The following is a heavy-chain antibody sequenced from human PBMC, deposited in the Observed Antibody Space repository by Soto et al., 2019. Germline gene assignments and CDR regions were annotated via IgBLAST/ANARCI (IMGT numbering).Heavy chain of an antibody. Sequence: ASVKVSCKVSGYTLTELSMHWVRQAPGKGLEWMGGFDPEDGETIYAQKFQGRVTMTEDTSTDTAYMELSSLRSEDTAVYYCATVGYSGYDPLDWFDPWGQGTLVTVSS. V-gene: IGHV1-24*01. CDR1: GYTLTELS. CDR3: ATVGYSGYDPLDWFDP. D-gene: IGHD5-12*01. J-gene: IGHJ5*02. CDR2: FDPEDGET.